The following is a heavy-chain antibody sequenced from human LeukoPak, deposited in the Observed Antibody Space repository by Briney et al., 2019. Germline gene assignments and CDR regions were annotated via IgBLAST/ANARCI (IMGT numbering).Heavy chain of an antibody. Sequence: SQTLSLTCTVSGGSISSGSYYWCWIRQPAGKGLEWIGRIYTSGSTNYNPSLKSRVTISVDTSKNQFSLKLSSVTAADTAVYYCARSLRYGDYEKGYYFDYWGQGTLVTVSS. CDR1: GGSISSGSYY. D-gene: IGHD4-17*01. CDR3: ARSLRYGDYEKGYYFDY. CDR2: IYTSGST. V-gene: IGHV4-61*02. J-gene: IGHJ4*02.